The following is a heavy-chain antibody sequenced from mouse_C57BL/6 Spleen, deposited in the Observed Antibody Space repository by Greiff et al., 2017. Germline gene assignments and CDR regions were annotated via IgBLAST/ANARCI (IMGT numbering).Heavy chain of an antibody. D-gene: IGHD1-1*01. CDR3: ASRPTYGSREGYAMDY. V-gene: IGHV1-76*01. CDR1: GYTFTDYY. CDR2: IYPGSGNT. Sequence: QVQLQQSGAELVRPGASVKLSCKASGYTFTDYYINWVKQRPGQGLEWIARIYPGSGNTYYNEKFKGKATLTAEKSSSTAYMQLSSLTSEDSAVYFCASRPTYGSREGYAMDYWGQGTSVTVSS. J-gene: IGHJ4*01.